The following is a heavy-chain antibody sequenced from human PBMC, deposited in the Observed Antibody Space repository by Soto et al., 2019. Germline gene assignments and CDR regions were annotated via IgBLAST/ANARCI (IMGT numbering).Heavy chain of an antibody. V-gene: IGHV4-31*03. D-gene: IGHD5-12*01. J-gene: IGHJ6*03. Sequence: QVQLQESGPGLVKPSQTLSLTCTVSGGSISSGGYYWSWIRQHPGKGLEWIGYIYYSGSTYYNPSLKSRVTMSVDTSENQFSLRLSSVTAADTAVYYCARKDSGYADYMDVWGKGPRSPSP. CDR2: IYYSGST. CDR3: ARKDSGYADYMDV. CDR1: GGSISSGGYY.